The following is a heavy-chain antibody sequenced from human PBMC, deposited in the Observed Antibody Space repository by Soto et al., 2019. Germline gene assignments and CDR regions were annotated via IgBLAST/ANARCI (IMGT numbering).Heavy chain of an antibody. Sequence: SETLSLTCAVSGYSISSGYYWGWIRQPPGKGLEWIGSIYRSGNTYYNPSLKSRVTISVDTSKNQFSLKLSSVTAADTAVYSCARAYYYEVAGWFDPWGQGTLVTVYS. CDR3: ARAYYYEVAGWFDP. CDR2: IYRSGNT. CDR1: GYSISSGYY. D-gene: IGHD3-22*01. V-gene: IGHV4-38-2*01. J-gene: IGHJ5*02.